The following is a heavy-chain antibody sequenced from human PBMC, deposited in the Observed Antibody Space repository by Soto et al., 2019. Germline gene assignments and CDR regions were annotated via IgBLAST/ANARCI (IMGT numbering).Heavy chain of an antibody. CDR1: GDSISSGDYF. CDR2: MTYSGTT. J-gene: IGHJ4*02. V-gene: IGHV4-30-4*01. CDR3: ARGAYGVAVLH. Sequence: QVQLQESGPGLVKPSQTLSLTCTVSGDSISSGDYFWSWIRQPPGKGLEAIAYMTYSGTTYYNPSLKSRITISVDTSKNQFSLKPSSVTAADPAVYYCARGAYGVAVLHWGRGTLVTVSS. D-gene: IGHD4-17*01.